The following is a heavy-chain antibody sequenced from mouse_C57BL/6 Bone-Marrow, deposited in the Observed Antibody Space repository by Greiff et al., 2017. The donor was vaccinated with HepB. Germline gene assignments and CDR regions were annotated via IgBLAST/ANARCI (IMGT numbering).Heavy chain of an antibody. CDR1: GFTFSNYW. D-gene: IGHD1-1*01. CDR2: IRLKSDNYAT. CDR3: TVLITTVGYFDV. V-gene: IGHV6-3*01. J-gene: IGHJ1*03. Sequence: EVKLVESGGGLVQPGGSMKLSCVASGFTFSNYWMNWVRQSPEKGLEWVAQIRLKSDNYATHYAESVKGRFTISRDDSKSSVYLQMNNLRAEDTGIYYCTVLITTVGYFDVWGTGTTVTVSS.